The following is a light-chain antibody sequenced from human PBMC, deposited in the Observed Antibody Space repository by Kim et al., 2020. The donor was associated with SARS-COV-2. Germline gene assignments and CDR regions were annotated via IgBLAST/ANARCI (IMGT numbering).Light chain of an antibody. CDR3: QQYNSYSCT. J-gene: IGKJ1*01. CDR1: QSISSS. Sequence: ASVGDRVTITCRASQSISSSLAWYQQKPGKVPKLLIYDASSLQRGVPSRFSGSGSGTEFTLTISSLQPDDAATYYCQQYNSYSCTFGPGTKVDIK. CDR2: DAS. V-gene: IGKV1-5*01.